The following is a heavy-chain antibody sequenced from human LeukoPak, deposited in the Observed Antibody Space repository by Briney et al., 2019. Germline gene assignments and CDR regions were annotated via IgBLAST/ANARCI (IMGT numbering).Heavy chain of an antibody. Sequence: SETLCLTCTVSGGSISSYYWSWIRQPPGKGLEWIGYIYTSGSTNYNPSLKSRVTISVDTSKNQFSLKLSSVTAADTAVYYCARQLAARGWFDPWGQGTLVTVSS. CDR1: GGSISSYY. CDR2: IYTSGST. J-gene: IGHJ5*02. CDR3: ARQLAARGWFDP. D-gene: IGHD6-6*01. V-gene: IGHV4-4*09.